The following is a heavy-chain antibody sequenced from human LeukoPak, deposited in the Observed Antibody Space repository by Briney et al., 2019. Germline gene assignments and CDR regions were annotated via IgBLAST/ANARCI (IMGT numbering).Heavy chain of an antibody. V-gene: IGHV4-34*01. J-gene: IGHJ4*02. D-gene: IGHD3-9*01. CDR1: GGSFSGYY. CDR3: ARGVDDILTTYYLDY. CDR2: IYYSGST. Sequence: SETLSLTCAVYGGSFSGYYWGWIRQSPGKGLEWIGIIYYSGSTYYNPSLKSRVTIFVDTSKNQFSLRLSSVTAADTAVYYCARGVDDILTTYYLDYWGQGTLVTVSS.